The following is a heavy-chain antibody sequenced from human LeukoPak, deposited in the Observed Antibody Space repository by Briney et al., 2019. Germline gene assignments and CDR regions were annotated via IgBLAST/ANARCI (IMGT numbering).Heavy chain of an antibody. Sequence: GGSLRLSCAASGSTFSHYWMGWVRQAPGKGLEWVANIKHDAIENYIADSVTGRFTISRDNAENSLFLQMNSLRPDDTALYFCVKLVVVTATYWYFDVWGRGTPITVSS. CDR3: VKLVVVTATYWYFDV. V-gene: IGHV3-7*01. CDR1: GSTFSHYW. CDR2: IKHDAIEN. D-gene: IGHD2-21*02. J-gene: IGHJ2*01.